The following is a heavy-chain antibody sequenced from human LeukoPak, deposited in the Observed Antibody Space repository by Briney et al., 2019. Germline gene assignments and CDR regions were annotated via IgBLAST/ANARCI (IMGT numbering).Heavy chain of an antibody. Sequence: GGSLRLSCAASGFTFGSYSMNWVRQAPGKGLEWVSSISSSSSYIYYADSVKGRFTISRDNAKNSLYLQMNSLRAEDTAVYYCARDQLIQKGFDYWGQGTLVTVSS. CDR1: GFTFGSYS. D-gene: IGHD2-8*01. CDR3: ARDQLIQKGFDY. CDR2: ISSSSSYI. J-gene: IGHJ4*02. V-gene: IGHV3-21*01.